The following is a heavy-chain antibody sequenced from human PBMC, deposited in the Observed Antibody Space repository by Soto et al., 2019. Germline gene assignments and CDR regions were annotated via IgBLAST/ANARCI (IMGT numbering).Heavy chain of an antibody. CDR1: GGSFSGYY. CDR3: ARRVWRFRSDAFDI. J-gene: IGHJ3*02. CDR2: INHRGST. Sequence: QVQLQQWGAGLLKPSETLSLTCAVYGGSFSGYYWSWLRQPPGKGLEWIGEINHRGSTNYNPSLKSRVTISVDTSKNRFSLKLSSVTAADTAVYYCARRVWRFRSDAFDIWGQGTMVTVSS. D-gene: IGHD3-3*01. V-gene: IGHV4-34*01.